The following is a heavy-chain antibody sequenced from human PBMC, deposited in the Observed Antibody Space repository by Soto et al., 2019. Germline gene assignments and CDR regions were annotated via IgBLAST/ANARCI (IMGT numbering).Heavy chain of an antibody. J-gene: IGHJ5*02. CDR1: GGSFSGYY. V-gene: IGHV4-34*01. Sequence: SETLSLTCAVYGGSFSGYYWSWIRQPPGKGLEWIGEINHSGSTNYNPSLKSRVTISVDTSKNQFSLKLSSVTAADTAVYYCARGRSSSWYVWFAPWGQGTLVTVSS. CDR2: INHSGST. D-gene: IGHD6-13*01. CDR3: ARGRSSSWYVWFAP.